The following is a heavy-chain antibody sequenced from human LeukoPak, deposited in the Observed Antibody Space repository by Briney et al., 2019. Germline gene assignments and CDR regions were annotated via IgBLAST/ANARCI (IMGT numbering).Heavy chain of an antibody. D-gene: IGHD6-13*01. Sequence: SETLSLTCTVSGGSISSSSYYWSWIRQHPGKGLEWIGYIYYSGSTYYNPSLKSRVTISVDTSKNQFSLKLSSVTAADTAVYYCARGVRQQLVWNWFDPWGQGTLVTVSS. CDR1: GGSISSSSYY. CDR2: IYYSGST. CDR3: ARGVRQQLVWNWFDP. V-gene: IGHV4-31*03. J-gene: IGHJ5*02.